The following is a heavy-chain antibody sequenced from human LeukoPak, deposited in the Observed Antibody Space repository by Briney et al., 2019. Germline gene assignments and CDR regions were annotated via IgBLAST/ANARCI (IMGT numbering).Heavy chain of an antibody. D-gene: IGHD6-6*01. CDR1: GFTVSNNY. Sequence: GGSLRLSCAASGFTVSNNYMRWVRQAPGKGLEWVSLIYSGGATFYADAVKGRFTISRDGSKNTLYLQMNSLGAEDTAVYYCARDPPAVAANTYGWGQGTLVTVSS. J-gene: IGHJ4*02. V-gene: IGHV3-66*01. CDR3: ARDPPAVAANTYG. CDR2: IYSGGAT.